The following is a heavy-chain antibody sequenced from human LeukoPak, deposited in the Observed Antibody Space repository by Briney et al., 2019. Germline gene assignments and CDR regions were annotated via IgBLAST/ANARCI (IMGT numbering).Heavy chain of an antibody. CDR1: GGSISSSSHY. J-gene: IGHJ4*02. V-gene: IGHV4-39*01. CDR3: GRQSYYGSGTYYFFDD. Sequence: SETLSLTCTVSGGSISSSSHYWGWIRQPPGKGLEWIGSIYHSGSIYYKPSLESRVTVSIDKSKNQFSLDLTSVTAADTAVYYCGRQSYYGSGTYYFFDDEGQGTRVTVSS. D-gene: IGHD3-10*01. CDR2: IYHSGSI.